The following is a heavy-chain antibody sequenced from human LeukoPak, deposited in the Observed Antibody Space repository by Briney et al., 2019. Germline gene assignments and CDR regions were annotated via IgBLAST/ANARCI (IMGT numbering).Heavy chain of an antibody. Sequence: ASVKVSCKASGYTFTGYYMHWVRQAPGQGLEWMGWINPNSGGTNYAQKFQGRVTMTRDTSISTAYMELSRLRSDDTAVYYCARDSGGLYYDSSGYYRAGAFDIWGQGTMVTASS. V-gene: IGHV1-2*02. CDR3: ARDSGGLYYDSSGYYRAGAFDI. J-gene: IGHJ3*02. CDR1: GYTFTGYY. CDR2: INPNSGGT. D-gene: IGHD3-22*01.